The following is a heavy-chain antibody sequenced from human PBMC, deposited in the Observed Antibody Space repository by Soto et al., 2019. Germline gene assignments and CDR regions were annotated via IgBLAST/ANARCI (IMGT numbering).Heavy chain of an antibody. J-gene: IGHJ5*02. CDR3: ARDRGWFDP. CDR2: INPTCGSA. Sequence: ASAKASCKGSGYTFTSYGISWVRQAPGQGLEWMGIINPTCGSASYAQRFQGRVSMTRDTSTSTVYMELSSLTSEDTAVYYCARDRGWFDPWGQGTLVTVSS. CDR1: GYTFTSYG. V-gene: IGHV1-46*01.